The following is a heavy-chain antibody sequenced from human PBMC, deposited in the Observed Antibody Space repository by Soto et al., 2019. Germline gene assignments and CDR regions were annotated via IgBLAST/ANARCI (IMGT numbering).Heavy chain of an antibody. V-gene: IGHV3-7*01. CDR3: ARPASTRWRIAYDP. CDR2: IKQDGSEQ. CDR1: GFTFSNYW. D-gene: IGHD2-21*01. Sequence: EVQLVESGGGMVQPGGSLRVSCAASGFTFSNYWMTWVRQTPGKGLEWVANIKQDGSEQDYVDSVKGRFTISRGNAKKSLIPPMNTLRAADTPVYYCARPASTRWRIAYDPWAQVTPVTAS. J-gene: IGHJ5*02.